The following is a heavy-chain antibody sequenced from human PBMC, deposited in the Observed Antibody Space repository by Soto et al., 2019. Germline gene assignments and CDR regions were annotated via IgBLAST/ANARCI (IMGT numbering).Heavy chain of an antibody. Sequence: QITLKESGPTLVRPKQTLTLTCTFSGFSLSTRGVSVGWIRQPPGKALEWLALIYWDDDKRYTSSLKSRLTITKDTSKNQVVLTMNNMDPVDTATYFCAHVLGYCSGGSCYSGPSDYWGQGTLVTVSS. CDR2: IYWDDDK. V-gene: IGHV2-5*02. CDR1: GFSLSTRGVS. D-gene: IGHD2-15*01. CDR3: AHVLGYCSGGSCYSGPSDY. J-gene: IGHJ4*02.